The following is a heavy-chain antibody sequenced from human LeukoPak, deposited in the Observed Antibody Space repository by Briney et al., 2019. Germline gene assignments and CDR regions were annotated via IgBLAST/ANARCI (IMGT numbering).Heavy chain of an antibody. V-gene: IGHV3-30*04. Sequence: PGRSLRLSCAASGFTFSSYAMHWVRQAPGKGLEWVAVISYDGSNKYYADSAKGRFTISRDNSKNSLYLQMNSLRAEDTALYYCAREVYGVVCPPLDYWGQGTLVTVSS. CDR2: ISYDGSNK. CDR1: GFTFSSYA. CDR3: AREVYGVVCPPLDY. D-gene: IGHD3-3*01. J-gene: IGHJ4*02.